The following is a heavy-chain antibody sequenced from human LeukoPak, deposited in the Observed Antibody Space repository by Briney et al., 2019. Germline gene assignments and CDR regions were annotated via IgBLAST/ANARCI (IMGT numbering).Heavy chain of an antibody. D-gene: IGHD3-10*01. CDR1: ALTFGNYA. CDR3: AKGSDRSGSYYLDY. CDR2: LSGSGAST. V-gene: IGHV3-23*01. Sequence: GGSLRLSCAASALTFGNYAMNWVRQAPGKGLEWVSVLSGSGASTYYADSVKGRFTISRDNSKNTLYLQMNRLRAGDTAVYYCAKGSDRSGSYYLDYWGQGTLVTVSS. J-gene: IGHJ4*02.